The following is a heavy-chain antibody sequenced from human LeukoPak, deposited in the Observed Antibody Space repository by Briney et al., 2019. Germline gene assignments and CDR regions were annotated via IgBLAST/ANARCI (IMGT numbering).Heavy chain of an antibody. Sequence: PSETLSLTCTVSGGSISSSSYYWGWIRQPPGKGLEWIGSIYYSGSTYYNPSLKSRVTISIDTSKNQFSLKLSSVTAADTAVYYCARQGGSHLGFDPWGQGTLVTVSS. CDR3: ARQGGSHLGFDP. CDR2: IYYSGST. V-gene: IGHV4-39*01. D-gene: IGHD1-26*01. J-gene: IGHJ5*02. CDR1: GGSISSSSYY.